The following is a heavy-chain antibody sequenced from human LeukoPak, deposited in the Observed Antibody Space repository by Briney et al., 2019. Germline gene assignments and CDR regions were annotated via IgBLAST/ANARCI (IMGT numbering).Heavy chain of an antibody. CDR2: INSGGTSM. J-gene: IGHJ4*02. CDR3: TRGDPDF. Sequence: GGSLRLSCEASGFTFSTYSMSWVRQAPGKGLEWVSSINSGGTSMYYADSMKGRFTISRDNAKNSLYLQMNSLRVDDTAVYYCTRGDPDFWGQGTLVTVSS. D-gene: IGHD3-3*01. CDR1: GFTFSTYS. V-gene: IGHV3-21*01.